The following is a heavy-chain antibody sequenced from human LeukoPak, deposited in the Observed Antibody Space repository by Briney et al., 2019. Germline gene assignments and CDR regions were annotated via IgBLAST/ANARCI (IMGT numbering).Heavy chain of an antibody. CDR3: AREVRAAAAGSDY. D-gene: IGHD6-13*01. Sequence: ASVKVSSKASGYTFNDYYMYWVRQAPGQGLEWMGWISPKSGGTNYAQKFRGRVTITRDTSISTAYMELSSLRSDDRAVYYCAREVRAAAAGSDYWGQGTLLTVSS. CDR1: GYTFNDYY. V-gene: IGHV1-2*02. J-gene: IGHJ4*02. CDR2: ISPKSGGT.